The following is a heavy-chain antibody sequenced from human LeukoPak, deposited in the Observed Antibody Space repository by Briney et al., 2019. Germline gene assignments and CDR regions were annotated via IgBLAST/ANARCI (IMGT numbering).Heavy chain of an antibody. CDR3: AKRGVVIRVILVGFHKEANYFDS. D-gene: IGHD3-22*01. CDR1: GITLSNYG. CDR2: ISGSGGRT. Sequence: GGSLRLSCAVSGITLSNYGMSWVRQAPGKGLEWVAGISGSGGRTNYADSVKGRFTVSRDNPKNTLYLQMNSLRAEDTAVYFCAKRGVVIRVILVGFHKEANYFDSWGQGALVTVSS. J-gene: IGHJ4*02. V-gene: IGHV3-23*01.